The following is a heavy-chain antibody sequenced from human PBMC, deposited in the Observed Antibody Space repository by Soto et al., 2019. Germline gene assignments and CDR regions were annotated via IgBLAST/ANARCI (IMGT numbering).Heavy chain of an antibody. CDR3: AHKGGGDRILDY. J-gene: IGHJ4*02. D-gene: IGHD3-16*01. CDR1: GFSLSTSGVG. V-gene: IGHV2-5*02. Sequence: QITLKESGPTLVKPTQTLTLTCTFSGFSLSTSGVGVGWIRQPPGKALEWVALIYWDDAKEYSPSLKSRLTITKDTSKNQGALTMANMDPVDTATYYWAHKGGGDRILDYWGQGTLVTVSS. CDR2: IYWDDAK.